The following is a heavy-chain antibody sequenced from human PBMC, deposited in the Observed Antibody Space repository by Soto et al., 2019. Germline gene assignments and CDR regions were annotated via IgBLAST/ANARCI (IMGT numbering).Heavy chain of an antibody. Sequence: QVQLVQSGAEVKKPGSSVKVSCKASGGTFSSYTISWVRQAPGQGLEWMGRIIPILGMANYAQKFQGRVTITADKSTSTAYMELSSLRSEDTAVYYCARGAQYCSGGSCYRRLDYWGQGTLVTVSS. D-gene: IGHD2-15*01. CDR1: GGTFSSYT. V-gene: IGHV1-69*02. J-gene: IGHJ4*02. CDR3: ARGAQYCSGGSCYRRLDY. CDR2: IIPILGMA.